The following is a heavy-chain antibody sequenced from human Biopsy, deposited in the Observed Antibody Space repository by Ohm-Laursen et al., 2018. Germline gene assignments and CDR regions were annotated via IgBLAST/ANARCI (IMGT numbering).Heavy chain of an antibody. D-gene: IGHD6-6*01. CDR3: ARGYSRRVSIFEASIYWFDT. V-gene: IGHV1-8*01. Sequence: GASVKVSCKVSGYSFSTYDVNWVRQARGQGLEWVGWMIPSRGKTGYAQRFQGRVTLTMNTSISTAYMELSGLRSEDTAVYFCARGYSRRVSIFEASIYWFDTWGQGTLVTVSS. J-gene: IGHJ5*02. CDR2: MIPSRGKT. CDR1: GYSFSTYD.